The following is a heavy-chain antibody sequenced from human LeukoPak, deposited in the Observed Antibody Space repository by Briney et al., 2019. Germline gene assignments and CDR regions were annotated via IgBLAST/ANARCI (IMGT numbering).Heavy chain of an antibody. CDR2: ISSSSSYI. J-gene: IGHJ4*02. CDR1: GFTFSSYS. Sequence: WGSLRLSCAASGFTFSSYSINWVRQAPGKGLECVSSISSSSSYIYYADSVKGRFTISRDNAKNSLYLQMNSLRAEDTAVYYCARGTPQLVLFDYWGQGTLVTVSS. V-gene: IGHV3-21*01. CDR3: ARGTPQLVLFDY. D-gene: IGHD6-13*01.